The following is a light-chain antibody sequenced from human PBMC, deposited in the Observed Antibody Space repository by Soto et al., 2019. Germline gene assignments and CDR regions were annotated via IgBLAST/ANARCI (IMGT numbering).Light chain of an antibody. J-gene: IGKJ2*01. CDR3: QQYNNWPYT. V-gene: IGKV3-15*01. Sequence: EIVMTHSPATLSVSPGERATLTCRASQSVSSDLAWYRHKPGQGPRLLIYGASTRATGIPARFSGSGSGTEFTLTISSLQSEDFAVYYCQQYNNWPYTFGQGTKLEIK. CDR1: QSVSSD. CDR2: GAS.